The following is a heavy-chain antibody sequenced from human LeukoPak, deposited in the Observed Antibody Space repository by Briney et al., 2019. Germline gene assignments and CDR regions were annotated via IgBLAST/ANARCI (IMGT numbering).Heavy chain of an antibody. CDR2: ISGDGRRT. Sequence: GGSLRLSCAASRYVFSRYVMGWVRQAPGKGLECVSAISGDGRRTYYADSVVGRFTISREESMNTLYLQMNSLRVEDSAIYYCARVSGRIQIWPQPFGDGMDVWGQGTTVTVSS. CDR3: ARVSGRIQIWPQPFGDGMDV. CDR1: RYVFSRYV. D-gene: IGHD5-18*01. V-gene: IGHV3-23*01. J-gene: IGHJ6*02.